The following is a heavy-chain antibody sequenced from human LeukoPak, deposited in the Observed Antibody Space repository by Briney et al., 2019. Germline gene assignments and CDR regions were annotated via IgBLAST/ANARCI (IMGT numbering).Heavy chain of an antibody. CDR3: ARDRNDILTGYYRSWFDP. J-gene: IGHJ5*02. Sequence: SETLSLTCAVYGGSFSGYYWSWIRQPPGKGLEWIGYIYYSGSTNYNPSLKSRVTISVDTSKNQFSLKLSSVTAADTAVYYCARDRNDILTGYYRSWFDPWGQGTLVTVSS. CDR1: GGSFSGYY. D-gene: IGHD3-9*01. V-gene: IGHV4-59*01. CDR2: IYYSGST.